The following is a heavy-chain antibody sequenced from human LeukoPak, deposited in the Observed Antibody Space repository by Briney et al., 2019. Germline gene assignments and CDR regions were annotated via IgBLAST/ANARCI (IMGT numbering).Heavy chain of an antibody. CDR1: GFTFSSYG. J-gene: IGHJ4*02. V-gene: IGHV3-23*01. Sequence: PGGSLRLSCTVSGFTFSSYGMSWVRQAPGKGLEWVSAISGSGGSTYYADSVKGRFTISRDNSKNTLYLQMNSLRAEDTAVYYCARDLRRDFDYWGQGTLVTVSS. CDR3: ARDLRRDFDY. CDR2: ISGSGGST.